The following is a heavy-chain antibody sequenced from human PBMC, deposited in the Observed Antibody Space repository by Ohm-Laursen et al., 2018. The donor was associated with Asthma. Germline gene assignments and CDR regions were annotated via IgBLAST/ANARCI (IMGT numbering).Heavy chain of an antibody. V-gene: IGHV3-15*01. D-gene: IGHD2-8*02. CDR2: IKSKTEGGTT. CDR1: GFTFSNAW. CDR3: TSDCSGGVCPEGY. J-gene: IGHJ4*02. Sequence: SLRLSCAASGFTFSNAWMSWVRQAPGKGLEWVGRIKSKTEGGTTDYAATVKGRFTISRHDTKNTLYLKMISLKTEDTAVYYCTSDCSGGVCPEGYWGQGTLVTVSS.